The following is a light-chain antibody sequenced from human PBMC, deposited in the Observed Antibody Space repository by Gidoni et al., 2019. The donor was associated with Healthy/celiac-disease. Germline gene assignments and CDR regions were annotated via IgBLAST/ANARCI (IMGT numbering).Light chain of an antibody. J-gene: IGKJ5*01. V-gene: IGKV3-15*01. Sequence: EIGMTQSPATLSVSPGERATLSCRASQSVSSNLAWYQQTPGQAPRLLIYGASTRATGIPARFSGSGSGTEFTLTISSLQSEDFAVYYCQQYNNWPPPITFGQGTRLEIK. CDR3: QQYNNWPPPIT. CDR2: GAS. CDR1: QSVSSN.